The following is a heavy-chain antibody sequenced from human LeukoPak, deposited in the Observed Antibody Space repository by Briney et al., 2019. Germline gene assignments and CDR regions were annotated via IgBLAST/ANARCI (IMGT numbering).Heavy chain of an antibody. Sequence: GGSLRLSCAASGFTFSSYSMNWVRQAPGKGLEWVAVISYDGSNKYYADSVKGRFTISRDNSKNTLYLQMNSLRAEDTAVYYCARGYCSGGSCYSDFDYWGQGTLVTVSS. CDR3: ARGYCSGGSCYSDFDY. D-gene: IGHD2-15*01. J-gene: IGHJ4*02. CDR1: GFTFSSYS. V-gene: IGHV3-30*03. CDR2: ISYDGSNK.